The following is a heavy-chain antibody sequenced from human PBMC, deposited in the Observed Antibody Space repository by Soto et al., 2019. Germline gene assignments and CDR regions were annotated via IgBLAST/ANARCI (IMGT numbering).Heavy chain of an antibody. Sequence: EVQLVESGGGLVQPGGSLRLSCAASGITFTNYWMSWVRQAPGKGLEWVANIKQDGSEKYYVDSVKGRFTISRDNAKNSLHLQMNSLRAEDTALYYCVSGGSYYFHWGQGTLVTVSS. J-gene: IGHJ4*02. CDR3: VSGGSYYFH. D-gene: IGHD2-15*01. CDR1: GITFTNYW. CDR2: IKQDGSEK. V-gene: IGHV3-7*01.